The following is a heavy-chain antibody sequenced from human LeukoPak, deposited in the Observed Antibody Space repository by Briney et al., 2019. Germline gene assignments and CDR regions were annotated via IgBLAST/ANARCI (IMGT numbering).Heavy chain of an antibody. CDR1: GGTFSSYA. V-gene: IGHV1-69*04. Sequence: SVKVSCKASGGTFSSYAISWVRQAPGQGLEWMGRIIPILGIANYAQKFQGRVTITADKSTGTAYMELSSLRSEDTAVYYCAREGMVRTFDYWGQGTLVTVSS. D-gene: IGHD3-10*01. J-gene: IGHJ4*02. CDR3: AREGMVRTFDY. CDR2: IIPILGIA.